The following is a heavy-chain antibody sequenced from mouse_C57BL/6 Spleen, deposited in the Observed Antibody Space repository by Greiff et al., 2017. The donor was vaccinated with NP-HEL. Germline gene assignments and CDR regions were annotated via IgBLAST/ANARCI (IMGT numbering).Heavy chain of an antibody. J-gene: IGHJ1*03. CDR1: GYAFSSSW. D-gene: IGHD1-1*02. CDR2: IYPGDGDT. Sequence: QVQLQQSGPELVKPGASVKISCKASGYAFSSSWMNWVKQRPGKGLEWIGRIYPGDGDTNYNGKFKGKATLTADKSSSTAYMQLSSLTSEDSAVYFCARPSYYHDWYFDVWGTGTTVTVSS. CDR3: ARPSYYHDWYFDV. V-gene: IGHV1-82*01.